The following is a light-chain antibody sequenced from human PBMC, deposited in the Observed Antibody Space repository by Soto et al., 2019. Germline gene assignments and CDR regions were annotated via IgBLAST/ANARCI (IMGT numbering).Light chain of an antibody. Sequence: IQLTQSPSSLSASVGDRVTITCRASQGISTYLAWYQQKPRKAPKLLIYAASTLQSGVPSRFSGSGSGTDFTLTISSLQPDDFATYYCQQLNSYPITFGQGTRLEIK. CDR3: QQLNSYPIT. CDR2: AAS. V-gene: IGKV1-9*01. J-gene: IGKJ5*01. CDR1: QGISTY.